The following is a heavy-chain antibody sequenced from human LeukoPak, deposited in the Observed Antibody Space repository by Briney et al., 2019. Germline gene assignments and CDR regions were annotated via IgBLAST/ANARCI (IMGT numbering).Heavy chain of an antibody. CDR3: ARQVVAVAGTGYFDY. V-gene: IGHV4-39*01. J-gene: IGHJ4*02. CDR2: IYYSGST. CDR1: GGSISSRNW. D-gene: IGHD6-19*01. Sequence: SETLSLTCAVSGGSISSRNWWSWVRQAPGKGLEWIGSIYYSGSTYYNASLKSRGTISVDTSKNQFSLKLNSVTAADTAVYFCARQVVAVAGTGYFDYWGQGTLVTVSS.